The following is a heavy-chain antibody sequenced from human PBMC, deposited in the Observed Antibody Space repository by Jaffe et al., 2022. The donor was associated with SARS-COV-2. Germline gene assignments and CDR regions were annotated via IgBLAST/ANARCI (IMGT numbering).Heavy chain of an antibody. CDR3: AKEWRSGYCSGGSCQGD. J-gene: IGHJ4*02. Sequence: EVQLLESGGGLVQPGGSLRLSCAASGFTFSSYAMSWVRQAPGKGLEWVSAISGSGGSTYYADSVKGRFTISRDNSKNTLYLQMNSLRAEDTAVYYCAKEWRSGYCSGGSCQGDWGQGTLVTVSS. D-gene: IGHD2-15*01. CDR1: GFTFSSYA. CDR2: ISGSGGST. V-gene: IGHV3-23*01.